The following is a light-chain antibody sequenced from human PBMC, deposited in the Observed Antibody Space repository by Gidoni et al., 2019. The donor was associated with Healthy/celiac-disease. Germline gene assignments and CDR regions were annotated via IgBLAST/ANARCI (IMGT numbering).Light chain of an antibody. CDR2: EVS. CDR1: SSEVGSYNL. V-gene: IGLV2-23*02. Sequence: QSARTQPASVAGSPGQANTISCTGTSSEVGSYNLVSWYQQHPGKAPKLMIYEVSKRPSGVSNRFSGSKSGNTASLTISGLQAEDEADYYCCSYAGSSTTWVFGGGTKLTVL. J-gene: IGLJ3*02. CDR3: CSYAGSSTTWV.